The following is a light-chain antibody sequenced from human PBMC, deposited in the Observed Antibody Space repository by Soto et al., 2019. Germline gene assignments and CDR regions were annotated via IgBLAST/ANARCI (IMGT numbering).Light chain of an antibody. V-gene: IGKV3-11*01. CDR2: DAS. CDR3: QQRSTWPLMYT. Sequence: EIVLTQSPATLSLSPGERATLSCRASQSVSSYLAWYQQKPGQAPRLLIYDASNRATGIPARFSGSGSGTDFTLTISSLEPEDFAGYYCQQRSTWPLMYTFVQGTKLEIK. CDR1: QSVSSY. J-gene: IGKJ2*01.